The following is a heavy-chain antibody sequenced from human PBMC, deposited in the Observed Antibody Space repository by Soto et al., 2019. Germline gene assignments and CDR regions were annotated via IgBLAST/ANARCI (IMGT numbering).Heavy chain of an antibody. J-gene: IGHJ6*03. CDR3: AKEKIFGVVIRYYYYMDV. CDR1: GFTFSSYG. D-gene: IGHD3-3*01. Sequence: GGSLRLSCAASGFTFSSYGMHWVRQAPGKGLEWVTVISYDGSNKYYADSVKGRFTISRDNSKNTLYLQMNSLRAEDTAVYYCAKEKIFGVVIRYYYYMDVWGKGTTVTVSS. CDR2: ISYDGSNK. V-gene: IGHV3-30*18.